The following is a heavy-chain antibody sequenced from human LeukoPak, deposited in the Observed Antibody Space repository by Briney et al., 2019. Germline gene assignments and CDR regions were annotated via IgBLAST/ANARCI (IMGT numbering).Heavy chain of an antibody. Sequence: ASVKVSCKVSGYTLTKLSMHWVRQAPGKGLEWVGGFDPEDGETIYAQKFQGRVTMTEDTSTDTAYMELSSLRSEDTAVYYCATDRAGGSYNYGMDVWGQGTTVTVSS. V-gene: IGHV1-24*01. CDR3: ATDRAGGSYNYGMDV. CDR2: FDPEDGET. J-gene: IGHJ6*02. D-gene: IGHD1-26*01. CDR1: GYTLTKLS.